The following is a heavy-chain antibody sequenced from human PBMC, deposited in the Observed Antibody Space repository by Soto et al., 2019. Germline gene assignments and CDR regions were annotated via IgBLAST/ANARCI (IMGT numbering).Heavy chain of an antibody. J-gene: IGHJ4*02. CDR1: GGSFSNTIYY. CDR2: IYYNGNA. V-gene: IGHV4-39*01. Sequence: ETLSLTCSVSGGSFSNTIYYWAWVRQPPGKGLEWIGSIYYNGNAFYNPSLKSRVTISVDSSKSQFSLKVTSVTAADTAVYYCARHMRAVASPLTYWGQGALVTVSS. D-gene: IGHD6-19*01. CDR3: ARHMRAVASPLTY.